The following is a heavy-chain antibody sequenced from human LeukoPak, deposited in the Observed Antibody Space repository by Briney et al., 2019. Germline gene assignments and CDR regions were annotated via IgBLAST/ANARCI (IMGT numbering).Heavy chain of an antibody. J-gene: IGHJ1*01. CDR2: ISSSGNSI. Sequence: GGSLRLSCTASGFTFSGYEMNWVRQAPGKGLEWVSYISSSGNSIYYADSVKGRFTISRDNAKNSLYLQMNSLRAEDMVVYYCARGRFGSCWGQGTLVTVSS. V-gene: IGHV3-48*03. CDR3: ARGRFGSC. CDR1: GFTFSGYE. D-gene: IGHD6-13*01.